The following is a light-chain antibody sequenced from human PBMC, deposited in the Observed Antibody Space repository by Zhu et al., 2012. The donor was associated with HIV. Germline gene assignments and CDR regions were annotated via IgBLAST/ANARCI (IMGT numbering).Light chain of an antibody. V-gene: IGKV3-20*01. CDR1: QPITASH. Sequence: EIVLTQSPDTLSVSPGERVSLSCRASQPITASHLAWYQQKSGQAPRLLIYRESSRATGIPDRFSGSGSGTDFTLTISRLEPEDFAVYYCQQYNYSPRTFGQGTKVEIK. J-gene: IGKJ1*01. CDR3: QQYNYSPRT. CDR2: RES.